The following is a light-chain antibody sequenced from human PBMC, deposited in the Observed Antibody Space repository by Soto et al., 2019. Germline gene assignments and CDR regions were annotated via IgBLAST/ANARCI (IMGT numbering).Light chain of an antibody. CDR2: AVV. J-gene: IGLJ1*01. V-gene: IGLV2-8*01. CDR3: KSYAGSNTDV. Sequence: QSSLTQPPSASGSPRKLVTISCTGTKNDIGVYDFVSWYQHHPRKAPRLTIYAVVQRPSGVPDRLSGSKSGNTASLTVSGLQAADEADYVCKSYAGSNTDVFGSGTKVTVL. CDR1: KNDIGVYDF.